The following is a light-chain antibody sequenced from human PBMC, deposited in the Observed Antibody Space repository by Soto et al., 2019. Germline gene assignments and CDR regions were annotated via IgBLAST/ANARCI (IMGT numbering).Light chain of an antibody. CDR2: DAS. CDR1: DSVVSNY. CDR3: QQYDSLPPWT. V-gene: IGKV3-20*01. J-gene: IGKJ1*01. Sequence: EIVLTQSPSTLSLSPGERATLSCRATDSVVSNYLGWYQLKPGQAARVLIYDASSRATGIPDGFSGGGAGADFTLIIIRLGPEDFGVFYCQQYDSLPPWTFGQGTKVDIK.